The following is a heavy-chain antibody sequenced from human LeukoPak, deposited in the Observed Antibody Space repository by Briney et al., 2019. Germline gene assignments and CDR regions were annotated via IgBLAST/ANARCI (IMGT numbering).Heavy chain of an antibody. V-gene: IGHV3-49*04. Sequence: GSLRLSCTASGFTFGDYTMSWVRQAPGKGLEWVGFIRSKAYGGTTEYAASVKGRFTIARDDSKSIAYLQMNSLKTEDTAVYYCARVHPLYYDFWSGYVNYFDYWGQGTLVTVSS. J-gene: IGHJ4*02. CDR1: GFTFGDYT. D-gene: IGHD3-3*01. CDR2: IRSKAYGGTT. CDR3: ARVHPLYYDFWSGYVNYFDY.